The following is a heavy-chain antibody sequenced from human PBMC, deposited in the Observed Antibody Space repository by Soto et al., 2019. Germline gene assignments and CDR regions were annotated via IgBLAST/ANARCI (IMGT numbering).Heavy chain of an antibody. CDR1: GGTFSSYA. V-gene: IGHV1-69*06. CDR3: ARGSYGDYGNYYYGMDV. J-gene: IGHJ6*02. CDR2: IIPIFGTA. Sequence: QVQLVQSGAEVKKPGSSVKVSCKASGGTFSSYAISWVRQAPGQGLEWMGGIIPIFGTANYAQKFQGRVTITADKSTSTAYVELSSLRSEDTAVYYCARGSYGDYGNYYYGMDVWGQGTTVTVSS. D-gene: IGHD4-17*01.